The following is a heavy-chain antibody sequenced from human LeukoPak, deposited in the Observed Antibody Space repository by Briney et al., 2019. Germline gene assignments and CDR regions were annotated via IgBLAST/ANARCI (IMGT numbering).Heavy chain of an antibody. J-gene: IGHJ3*01. CDR2: MNCDSGGA. Sequence: ASVKVSCKASGYTFTGYYIHWVRQAPGQGLEWMAWMNCDSGGANYVQKFQGRVTVTRDTSISTAYMELSGLRSDGTAIYYCARAGAGNAFDVWGQGTMVIVSS. V-gene: IGHV1-2*02. D-gene: IGHD1-14*01. CDR1: GYTFTGYY. CDR3: ARAGAGNAFDV.